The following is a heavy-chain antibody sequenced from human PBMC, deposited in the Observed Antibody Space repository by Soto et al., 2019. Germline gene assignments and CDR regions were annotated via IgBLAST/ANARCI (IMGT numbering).Heavy chain of an antibody. CDR1: GFSFTNYT. D-gene: IGHD4-17*01. Sequence: GGSLRLSCTGSGFSFTNYTLAWFRQAPGKGLEWVAFITSKAYGATTEYAASVRGRFAISRDDSKNIAYLQMNSLKTDDTAVYFCSRDEGSNDHGDSFGMDVWGQGTTVTVSS. V-gene: IGHV3-49*03. J-gene: IGHJ6*02. CDR3: SRDEGSNDHGDSFGMDV. CDR2: ITSKAYGATT.